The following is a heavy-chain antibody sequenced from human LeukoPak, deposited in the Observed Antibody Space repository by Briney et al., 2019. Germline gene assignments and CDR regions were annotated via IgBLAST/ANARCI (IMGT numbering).Heavy chain of an antibody. V-gene: IGHV4-59*01. CDR2: LYYSGST. D-gene: IGHD5-12*01. CDR3: ARGVAGYGPYDY. Sequence: SETLSLTCTVSGDSISTYYWSWIRQPPGKGLEWIGYLYYSGSTNYNPSLKSRVTISLDTPKNQFSLRLNSVTAADTAVYYCARGVAGYGPYDYWGQGTLVTVSS. J-gene: IGHJ4*02. CDR1: GDSISTYY.